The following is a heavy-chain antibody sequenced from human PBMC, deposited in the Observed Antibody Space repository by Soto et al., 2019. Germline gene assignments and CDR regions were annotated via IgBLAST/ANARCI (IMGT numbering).Heavy chain of an antibody. V-gene: IGHV4-30-2*01. CDR3: ASINAGTGGLYYYYGMDV. CDR1: GGSISSGGYS. Sequence: SETLSLTCAVSGGSISSGGYSWSWIRQPPGKGLEWIGYIYHSGSTYYNPSLKSRVTISVDRSKNQFSLKLSSVTAADTAVYYCASINAGTGGLYYYYGMDVWGQGTTVTVS. J-gene: IGHJ6*02. CDR2: IYHSGST. D-gene: IGHD1-1*01.